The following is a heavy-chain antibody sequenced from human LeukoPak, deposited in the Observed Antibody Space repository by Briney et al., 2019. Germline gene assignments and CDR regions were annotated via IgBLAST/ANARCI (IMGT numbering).Heavy chain of an antibody. CDR1: GFTFTSSA. D-gene: IGHD3-10*01. V-gene: IGHV1-58*01. Sequence: TSVKVSCKASGFTFTSSAVQWVRQARGRRLEWIGWIVVGSGNTNYAQKFQERVTITRDMSTSTAYMELSSLRSEDTAVYYCAAVPHYMVRGVIRNDYWGQGTLVTVSS. J-gene: IGHJ4*02. CDR2: IVVGSGNT. CDR3: AAVPHYMVRGVIRNDY.